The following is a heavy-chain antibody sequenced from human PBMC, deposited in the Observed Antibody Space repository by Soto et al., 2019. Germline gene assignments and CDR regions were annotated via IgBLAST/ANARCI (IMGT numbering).Heavy chain of an antibody. CDR2: ISSSASHI. Sequence: GSLRLSCAASGFSFSSYSMNWVRQAPGKGLEWVSSISSSASHINYADSVKGRFTISRDNAKKSLYLQMNSLRAEDTAVYYCARGYAGYCSGGTCYWFDPWGQGTLVTVSS. D-gene: IGHD2-15*01. V-gene: IGHV3-21*01. J-gene: IGHJ5*02. CDR1: GFSFSSYS. CDR3: ARGYAGYCSGGTCYWFDP.